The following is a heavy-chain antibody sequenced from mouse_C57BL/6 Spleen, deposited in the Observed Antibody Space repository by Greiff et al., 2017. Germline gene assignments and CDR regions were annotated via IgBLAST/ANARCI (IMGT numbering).Heavy chain of an antibody. D-gene: IGHD2-12*01. J-gene: IGHJ1*03. CDR2: ISYSGST. CDR3: AKGYPYWYFDV. CDR1: GYSITSGYV. V-gene: IGHV3-1*01. Sequence: EVQLQESGPGMVKPSQSLSLTCTVTGYSITSGYVWHWIRHFPGNKLEWMGYISYSGSTNYNPSLKSRISITHDTSKNHFFLKLNSVTTEDTATYYCAKGYPYWYFDVWGTGTTVTVSS.